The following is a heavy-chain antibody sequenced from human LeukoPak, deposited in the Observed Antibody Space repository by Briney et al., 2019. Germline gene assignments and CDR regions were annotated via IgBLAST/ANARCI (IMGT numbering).Heavy chain of an antibody. V-gene: IGHV3-33*01. CDR1: GFVFSTYG. Sequence: GGSLRLSCAASGFVFSTYGMHWVRQAPGKGLEWVAVIWSHGNTKKYADSVTGRFTISRDNSKNTLYLEMNTLRAEDTAVYYCARDYTGYFPWGQGTLVIVSS. CDR2: IWSHGNTK. D-gene: IGHD3-9*01. J-gene: IGHJ5*02. CDR3: ARDYTGYFP.